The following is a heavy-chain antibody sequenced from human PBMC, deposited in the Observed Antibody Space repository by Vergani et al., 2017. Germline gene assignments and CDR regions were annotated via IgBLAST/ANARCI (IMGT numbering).Heavy chain of an antibody. D-gene: IGHD2-2*01. CDR3: ARVNCSSTSCYGPLAY. J-gene: IGHJ4*02. V-gene: IGHV1-69*12. Sequence: QVHLVQSGAEVKKPGSSVKVSCKASGGTFSSYAIIWVRQAPGQGLEWMGGIIPIFGTATYAQRFQGRVTITADESTSTAYMELSSLRSEDTAMYYCARVNCSSTSCYGPLAYWGQGTLVTVSS. CDR2: IIPIFGTA. CDR1: GGTFSSYA.